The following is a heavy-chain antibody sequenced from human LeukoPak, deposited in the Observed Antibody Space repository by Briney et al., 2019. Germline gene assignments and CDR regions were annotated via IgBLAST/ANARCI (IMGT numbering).Heavy chain of an antibody. D-gene: IGHD1-26*01. Sequence: PGGSLRLSCAASGFTFSDHDMEWVRQAPGKGLEWVGRSANKARSYTAQYAASVKGRFTISRGDSKNSLYLQMNSLKTEDTAVYYCAGTSSVSYSFDYWGQGALVTVSS. V-gene: IGHV3-72*01. J-gene: IGHJ4*02. CDR2: SANKARSYTA. CDR3: AGTSSVSYSFDY. CDR1: GFTFSDHD.